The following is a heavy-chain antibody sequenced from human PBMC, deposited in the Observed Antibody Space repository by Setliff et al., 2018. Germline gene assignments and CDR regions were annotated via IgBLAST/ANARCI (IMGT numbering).Heavy chain of an antibody. Sequence: ASVKVSCKTSGYTFRNYGITWVRQAPGQGLEWVGWISVYNAETNYAQKFQGRVTMTADTSTTTAYMELTSLRSDDTAIYYCGRRQPVDYGLNSRCKNWFDYWGQGTLVTVSS. D-gene: IGHD3-10*01. CDR2: ISVYNAET. V-gene: IGHV1-18*01. CDR1: GYTFRNYG. CDR3: GRRQPVDYGLNSRCKNWFDY. J-gene: IGHJ5*01.